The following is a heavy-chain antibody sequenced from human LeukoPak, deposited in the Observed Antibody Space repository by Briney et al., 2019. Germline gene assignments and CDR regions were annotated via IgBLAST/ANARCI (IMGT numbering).Heavy chain of an antibody. D-gene: IGHD2-2*01. V-gene: IGHV4-59*01. Sequence: SETLSLTCSVYSGSISSYYWGWIRPPQGKGLEWIGYPYCSGSNYSNHSLKSRVTISVDTSKNQCSLKLSSVTAADTAVYYCAGDLGYCSSTSCPVNAFDIWGQGTMVTVSS. CDR2: PYCSGSN. J-gene: IGHJ3*02. CDR3: AGDLGYCSSTSCPVNAFDI. CDR1: SGSISSYY.